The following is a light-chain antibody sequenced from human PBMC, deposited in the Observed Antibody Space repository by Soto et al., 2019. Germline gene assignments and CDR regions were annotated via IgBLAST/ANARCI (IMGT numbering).Light chain of an antibody. J-gene: IGLJ1*01. CDR2: GNS. CDR1: SSNIGAGYD. Sequence: QSVLTQPPSVSGAPGQRVTISCTGSSSNIGAGYDVHWYQQLPGTARKLLIYGNSNRPSGVPDRFSGSKSGTSASLAITELQAEDEADYYCQSYDSSQSGYVFGTGTEVTVL. V-gene: IGLV1-40*01. CDR3: QSYDSSQSGYV.